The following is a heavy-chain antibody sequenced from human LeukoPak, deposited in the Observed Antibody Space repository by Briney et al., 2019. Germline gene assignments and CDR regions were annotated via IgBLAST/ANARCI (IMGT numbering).Heavy chain of an antibody. CDR3: ARGHTVNTRHLDY. Sequence: GGYLRLSCAASGFTFSSYAMTWVRQAPGKGLQWVSILGSDGVTTSYADPVKGRFTISRDNSQDTSYLQMNGLRDEDTAIYYCARGHTVNTRHLDYWGQGTLVTVSS. D-gene: IGHD4-11*01. CDR1: GFTFSSYA. CDR2: LGSDGVTT. V-gene: IGHV3-23*01. J-gene: IGHJ4*02.